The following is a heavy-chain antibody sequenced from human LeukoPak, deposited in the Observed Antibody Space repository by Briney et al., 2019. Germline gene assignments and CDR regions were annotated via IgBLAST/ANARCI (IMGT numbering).Heavy chain of an antibody. V-gene: IGHV4-34*01. CDR2: IYHGGSI. CDR1: GVSFSGYY. D-gene: IGHD1-26*01. Sequence: SETLSLTCAVHGVSFSGYYWSWIRLPPGKGLEWIGEIYHGGSINYNPSLKSRVTISVDTSKTQLVLKLRSATAADTAVYYCARDHPLLYSESSDTDYWGQGTLVTVSS. CDR3: ARDHPLLYSESSDTDY. J-gene: IGHJ4*02.